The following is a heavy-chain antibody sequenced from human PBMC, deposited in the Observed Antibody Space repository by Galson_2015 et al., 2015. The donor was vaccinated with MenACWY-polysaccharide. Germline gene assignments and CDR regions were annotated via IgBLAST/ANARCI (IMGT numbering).Heavy chain of an antibody. CDR2: MNPNSGNT. V-gene: IGHV1-8*01. Sequence: SVKVSCKASGYKFTSYDINWVRQATGQGLEWMGWMNPNSGNTGYAQKFQGRVAMTRDTATSTAYMELRMLRYDDTAVYYCTRIIALKLTFVDSWGQGTLVSVS. CDR3: TRIIALKLTFVDS. D-gene: IGHD2-21*01. CDR1: GYKFTSYD. J-gene: IGHJ4*02.